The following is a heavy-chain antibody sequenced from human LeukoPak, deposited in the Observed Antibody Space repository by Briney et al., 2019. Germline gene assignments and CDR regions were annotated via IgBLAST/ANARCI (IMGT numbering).Heavy chain of an antibody. V-gene: IGHV3-23*01. CDR3: ARDSSGTYAWPYYFDY. Sequence: PGGSLRLSCAASGFTFSDYYMSWIRQAPGKGLEWVAAISGSGDATYYLDSVKGRFTISRDNSKNTLSLQMSGLSAEDTAIYYCARDSSGTYAWPYYFDYWGQGALVTVSS. CDR2: ISGSGDAT. D-gene: IGHD1-26*01. CDR1: GFTFSDYY. J-gene: IGHJ4*02.